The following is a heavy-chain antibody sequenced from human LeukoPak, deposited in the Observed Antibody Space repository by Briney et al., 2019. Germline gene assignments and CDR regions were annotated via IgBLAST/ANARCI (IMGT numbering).Heavy chain of an antibody. V-gene: IGHV3-23*01. Sequence: PGGSLRLSCAASGFTFSSYAMNWVRQAPGKGLEWVSHISASGSSTYYADSVKGRFTISRENSKNTLYLQMNSLRAEDTALYYCARDNRFDYWGQGTLVTVSS. CDR1: GFTFSSYA. J-gene: IGHJ4*02. CDR3: ARDNRFDY. CDR2: ISASGSST.